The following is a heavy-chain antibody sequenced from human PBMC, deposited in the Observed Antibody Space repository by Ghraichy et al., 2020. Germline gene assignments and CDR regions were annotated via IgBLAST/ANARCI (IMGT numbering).Heavy chain of an antibody. J-gene: IGHJ4*02. CDR2: ISAYNGDT. D-gene: IGHD4-11*01. Sequence: ASVKVSCKASGYTFTSYGISWVRQAPGQGLEWMGWISAYNGDTNYAQKLQGRVTMTTDTSTSTAYMELRSLRSDDTAVYYCARLGVATVNRGQRTFDYWGQGTLVTVSS. CDR3: ARLGVATVNRGQRTFDY. V-gene: IGHV1-18*01. CDR1: GYTFTSYG.